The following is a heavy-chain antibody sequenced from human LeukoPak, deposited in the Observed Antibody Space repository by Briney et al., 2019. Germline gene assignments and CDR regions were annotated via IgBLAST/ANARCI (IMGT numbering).Heavy chain of an antibody. CDR2: ISGSGGST. CDR3: AASPRRLYYFDY. Sequence: GRSLRLSCAASGFTFSSYAMSWVRQAPGKGLEWVSAISGSGGSTYYADSVKGRFTISRDNSKNTLYLQMNSLRAEDTAVYYCAASPRRLYYFDYWGQGTLVTVSS. V-gene: IGHV3-23*01. CDR1: GFTFSSYA. D-gene: IGHD3-22*01. J-gene: IGHJ4*02.